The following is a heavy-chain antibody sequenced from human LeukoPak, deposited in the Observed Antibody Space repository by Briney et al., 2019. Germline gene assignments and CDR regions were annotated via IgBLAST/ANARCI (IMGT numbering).Heavy chain of an antibody. CDR3: ARETGNYYGSGSYYNSKIPCFDP. D-gene: IGHD3-10*01. Sequence: ASVKVSCKASGYTFTGYYMHWVRQAPGQGLEWMGWINPNSGGTNYAQKFQGRVTMTRDTSISTAYMELSRLRSDDTAVYYCARETGNYYGSGSYYNSKIPCFDPWGQGTLVTVSS. J-gene: IGHJ5*02. CDR2: INPNSGGT. V-gene: IGHV1-2*02. CDR1: GYTFTGYY.